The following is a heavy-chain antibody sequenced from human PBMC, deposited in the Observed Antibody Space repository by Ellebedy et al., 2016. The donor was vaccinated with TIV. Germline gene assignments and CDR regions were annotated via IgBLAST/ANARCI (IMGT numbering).Heavy chain of an antibody. Sequence: GESLKISXAASGFTFSSYAMTWVRQAPGKGLEWVSGISGGGGSTYYADSVKGRFTISRDNSKNTLYLQMNSLRAEDTAVYYCAKTPAFPVPYYFDYWGQGTLVTVSS. V-gene: IGHV3-23*01. CDR1: GFTFSSYA. J-gene: IGHJ4*02. CDR3: AKTPAFPVPYYFDY. CDR2: ISGGGGST. D-gene: IGHD3-3*02.